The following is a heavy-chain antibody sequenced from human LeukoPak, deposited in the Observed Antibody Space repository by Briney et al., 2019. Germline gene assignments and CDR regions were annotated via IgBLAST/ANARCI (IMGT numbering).Heavy chain of an antibody. CDR1: GFNLRTYW. Sequence: GGSLRLTCAVTGFNLRTYWIHWVRHSPGRGLEWVARINGEGSRISYADSVRGRFTISRDNAKNTAYLQMNSLRAEDTALYYCARDPGYYYYGMDVWGQGTTVVVSS. CDR2: INGEGSRI. J-gene: IGHJ6*02. CDR3: ARDPGYYYYGMDV. V-gene: IGHV3-74*01.